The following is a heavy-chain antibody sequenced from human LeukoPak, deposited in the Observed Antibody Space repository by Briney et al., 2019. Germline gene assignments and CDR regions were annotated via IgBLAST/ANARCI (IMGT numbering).Heavy chain of an antibody. CDR2: IYTSGST. J-gene: IGHJ4*02. Sequence: SQTLSLTCTVSGGSISSGGYYWSWIRQPAGKGLEWIGRIYTSGSTDYNPSLKSRVTISVDTSKNQFSLKLSSVTAADTAVYYCARGHYYGSGSYYGVLDNWGQGTLVTVSS. V-gene: IGHV4-61*02. D-gene: IGHD3-10*01. CDR1: GGSISSGGYY. CDR3: ARGHYYGSGSYYGVLDN.